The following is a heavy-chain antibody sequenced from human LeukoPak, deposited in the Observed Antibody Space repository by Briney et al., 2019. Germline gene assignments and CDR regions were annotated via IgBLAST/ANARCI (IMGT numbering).Heavy chain of an antibody. D-gene: IGHD3-10*01. J-gene: IGHJ3*02. CDR1: GFTFSGYA. Sequence: GGSLRLSCAASGFTFSGYAMTWVRQAPGKGLEWVSTISGGNGDTTSYADSVKGRFTISRDNSKNTLSLQMNSLRAEDTAVYHCAKHYYDSGRRVHSFDMWGQGTMVTVSS. CDR2: ISGGNGDTT. CDR3: AKHYYDSGRRVHSFDM. V-gene: IGHV3-23*01.